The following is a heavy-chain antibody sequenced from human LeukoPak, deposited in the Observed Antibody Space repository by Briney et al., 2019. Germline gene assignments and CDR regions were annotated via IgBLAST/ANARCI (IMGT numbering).Heavy chain of an antibody. Sequence: LSGGSLRLSCAASGFTFSCYAMSWVRQAPGKGLEWVSAISGSGGSTYYADSVKGRFTISRDNSKNTLYLQMNSLRAEDTAVYYCEKWRYSYGPGSFDYWGQGTLVTVSS. V-gene: IGHV3-23*01. D-gene: IGHD5-18*01. CDR3: EKWRYSYGPGSFDY. CDR1: GFTFSCYA. J-gene: IGHJ4*02. CDR2: ISGSGGST.